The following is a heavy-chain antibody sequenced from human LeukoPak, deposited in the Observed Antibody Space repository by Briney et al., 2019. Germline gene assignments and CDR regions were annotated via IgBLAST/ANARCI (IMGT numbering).Heavy chain of an antibody. D-gene: IGHD7-27*01. Sequence: SETLSLTCTVSGGSISSYYWSWIRQPPGKGLEWIGYIYNTGSTTYNPSLKSRVTISADTSKNQFSLKLISVTAADTAVYYCASRKLGNDYWGQGTLVTVSS. V-gene: IGHV4-59*01. CDR3: ASRKLGNDY. J-gene: IGHJ4*02. CDR1: GGSISSYY. CDR2: IYNTGST.